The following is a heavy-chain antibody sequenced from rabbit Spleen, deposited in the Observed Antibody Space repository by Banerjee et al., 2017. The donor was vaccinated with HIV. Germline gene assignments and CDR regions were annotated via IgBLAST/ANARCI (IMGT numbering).Heavy chain of an antibody. CDR3: VRDLGYDDYSEKGYFNL. Sequence: QEQLVESGGGLVQPGGSLKLSCKASGFDFSSYGVSWVRQAPGKGLEWIGYIDPLFGSTYYANWVNGRFTISRHNAQNTLYPQLNSLTAADTATYFCVRDLGYDDYSEKGYFNLWGPGTLVTVS. CDR1: GFDFSSYG. CDR2: IDPLFGST. D-gene: IGHD2-1*01. V-gene: IGHV1S47*01. J-gene: IGHJ4*01.